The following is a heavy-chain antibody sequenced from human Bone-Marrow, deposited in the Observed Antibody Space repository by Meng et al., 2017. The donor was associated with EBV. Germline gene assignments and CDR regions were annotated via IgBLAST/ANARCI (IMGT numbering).Heavy chain of an antibody. V-gene: IGHV1-69*01. D-gene: IGHD3-10*01. Sequence: EQAGAEVKMPGSSGKISCKTSGGPFRSDAVSWVRQGPGQGLEWLGGLIPMSGAPHYAQKFQNRVTITADEYTRTHYMELSSLRSDDTAVYYCASESGRGFTPDFWGQGTLVTVSS. CDR1: GGPFRSDA. J-gene: IGHJ4*02. CDR2: LIPMSGAP. CDR3: ASESGRGFTPDF.